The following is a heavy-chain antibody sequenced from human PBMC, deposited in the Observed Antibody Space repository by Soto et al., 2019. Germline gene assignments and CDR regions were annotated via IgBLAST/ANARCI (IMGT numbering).Heavy chain of an antibody. J-gene: IGHJ5*02. D-gene: IGHD6-19*01. Sequence: SGPTLVNPTQTLTLTCIFSGFSLRTSGVGVGWIRQPPGKALEWLGFIYWNDDKRYSPSLKSRLTITKDTSKNQVVLTMTNMDPVDAATYYCAKSGSSGWYGWFDPWCHGTLVTVSS. CDR3: AKSGSSGWYGWFDP. V-gene: IGHV2-5*01. CDR1: GFSLRTSGVG. CDR2: IYWNDDK.